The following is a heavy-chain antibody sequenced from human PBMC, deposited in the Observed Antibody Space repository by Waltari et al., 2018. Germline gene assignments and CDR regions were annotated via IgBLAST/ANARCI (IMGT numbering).Heavy chain of an antibody. J-gene: IGHJ4*02. D-gene: IGHD3-22*01. CDR2: IIPIFGTA. CDR3: ARGYYDSSGYPVGGYHYFDY. CDR1: GGTFSSYA. Sequence: QVQLVQSGAEVKKPGSSVKVSCKASGGTFSSYAISWVRQAPGQGLEWMGGIIPIFGTANYAQKFQGRVTITTDESTSTAYMELSSLRSEDTAVYYCARGYYDSSGYPVGGYHYFDYWGQGTLVTVSS. V-gene: IGHV1-69*05.